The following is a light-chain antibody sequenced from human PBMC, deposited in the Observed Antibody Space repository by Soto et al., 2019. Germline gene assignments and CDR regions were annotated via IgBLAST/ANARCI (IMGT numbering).Light chain of an antibody. CDR3: SSYTSSSTLVGVV. CDR1: SSDVGGYNY. J-gene: IGLJ2*01. V-gene: IGLV2-14*01. Sequence: QSALTQPASVSGSHGQSITISCTGTSSDVGGYNYVSWYQQHPGKAPKLMIYDVSNRPSGVSNRFSGSKSGNTASLTISGLQAEDEADYYCSSYTSSSTLVGVVFGGGTKLTVL. CDR2: DVS.